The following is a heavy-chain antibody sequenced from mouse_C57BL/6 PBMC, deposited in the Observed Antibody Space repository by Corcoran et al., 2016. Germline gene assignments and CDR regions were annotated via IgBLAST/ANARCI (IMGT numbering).Heavy chain of an antibody. D-gene: IGHD1-1*01. J-gene: IGHJ4*01. CDR2: INTYSGVP. CDR1: GYTFTTYG. V-gene: IGHV9-3*01. Sequence: QIQLVQSGPELKKPGETVKISCKASGYTFTTYGMSWVKQAPGKGLKWMGWINTYSGVPTYADDFKGRFAFSLETSASTAYLQINNLKNEDTATYFCARSGGSFYYAMDYWGQGTSVTVSS. CDR3: ARSGGSFYYAMDY.